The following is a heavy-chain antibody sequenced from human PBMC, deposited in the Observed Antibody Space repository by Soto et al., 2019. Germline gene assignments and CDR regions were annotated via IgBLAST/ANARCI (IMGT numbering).Heavy chain of an antibody. CDR2: INPNSGGT. CDR3: AREHPKLVKIFDY. J-gene: IGHJ4*02. CDR1: GYTFTGYY. Sequence: ASVKVSCKASGYTFTGYYMHWVRQAPGQGLEWMGWINPNSGGTNYAQKFQGWVTMTRDTSISTAYMELSRLRSDDTAVYYCAREHPKLVKIFDYWGQGTLVTVSS. D-gene: IGHD3-9*01. V-gene: IGHV1-2*04.